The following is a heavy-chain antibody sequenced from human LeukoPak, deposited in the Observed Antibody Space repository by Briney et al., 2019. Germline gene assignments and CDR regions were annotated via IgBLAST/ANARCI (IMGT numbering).Heavy chain of an antibody. Sequence: SETLSLTCAVYGGSISSSSYYWGWIRQPPGKGLEWIGSIYYSGSTYYNPSLKSRVTISVDTSKNQFSLRLSSVTAADTAVYYCARDSGVGYYGSGSYWGAFDIWGQGTMVTISS. D-gene: IGHD3-10*01. CDR3: ARDSGVGYYGSGSYWGAFDI. J-gene: IGHJ3*02. V-gene: IGHV4-39*07. CDR1: GGSISSSSYY. CDR2: IYYSGST.